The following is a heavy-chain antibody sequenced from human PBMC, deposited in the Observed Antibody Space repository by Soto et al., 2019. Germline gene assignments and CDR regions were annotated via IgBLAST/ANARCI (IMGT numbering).Heavy chain of an antibody. CDR2: MDPKNGDT. Sequence: QVRLVQSGAEVMKPGASMRVSCKASGNFFLAYNFNWVRQVPGQGLEWMGWMDPKNGDTDYSQKFQGRVSMTRNLSRSTAYLEWSRLSPDDTAVYYCARETAVGLSDLVTGSRVDYHDMAPWGQGTTVIVSS. J-gene: IGHJ6*02. CDR1: GNFFLAYN. CDR3: ARETAVGLSDLVTGSRVDYHDMAP. D-gene: IGHD3-10*01. V-gene: IGHV1-8*01.